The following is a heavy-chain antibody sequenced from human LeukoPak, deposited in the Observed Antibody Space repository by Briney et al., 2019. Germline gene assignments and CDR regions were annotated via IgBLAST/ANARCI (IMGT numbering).Heavy chain of an antibody. CDR1: GFTFSSHG. J-gene: IGHJ5*02. V-gene: IGHV3-33*06. CDR3: AKDLSYGSLWFDP. D-gene: IGHD1-26*01. CDR2: IWYDGSRT. Sequence: GRSLRLSCAASGFTFSSHGMQWVRQAPGKGLEWVALIWYDGSRTNYVDSVMGRFTISRDSSKNTLYLQMDNLRVEDTAVYFCAKDLSYGSLWFDPWGQGTLVTISS.